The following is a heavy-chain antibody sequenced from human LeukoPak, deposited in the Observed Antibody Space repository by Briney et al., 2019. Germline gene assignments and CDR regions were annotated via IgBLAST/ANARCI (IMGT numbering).Heavy chain of an antibody. CDR2: IYYSGST. J-gene: IGHJ4*02. D-gene: IGHD3-3*01. CDR3: ARGLRFLEWLSSYFDY. V-gene: IGHV4-31*02. Sequence: YIYYSGSTYYNPSLKSRVTISVDTSKNQFFLKLSSVTAADTAVYYCARGLRFLEWLSSYFDYWGQGTLVTVSS.